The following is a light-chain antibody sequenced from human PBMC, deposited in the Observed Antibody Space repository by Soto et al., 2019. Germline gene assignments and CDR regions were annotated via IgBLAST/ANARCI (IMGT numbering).Light chain of an antibody. CDR2: GAF. CDR3: QQRNVWPPVT. Sequence: PGERATLSCRASPSVTNFLAWYQQKPGQAPRLLICGAFNRATGIPARFSGSGSGTDFTLTISSLEPEDSAVYYCQQRNVWPPVTFGQGTRLEI. CDR1: PSVTNF. V-gene: IGKV3-11*01. J-gene: IGKJ5*01.